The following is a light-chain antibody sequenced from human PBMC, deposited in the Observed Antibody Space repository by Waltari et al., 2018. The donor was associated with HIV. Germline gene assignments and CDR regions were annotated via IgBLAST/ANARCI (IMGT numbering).Light chain of an antibody. J-gene: IGKJ2*03. CDR2: CAS. V-gene: IGKV4-1*01. Sequence: DIVLTQPPDSMAVPLGERATGNCTSSPTVLYSSDNRDYLAWYQVRPGQPPQLLIYCASTRQSGVPDRFSGLQAEDVAIYYCQQDYTTPQSFGQGTRLEI. CDR1: PTVLYSSDNRDY. CDR3: QQDYTTPQS.